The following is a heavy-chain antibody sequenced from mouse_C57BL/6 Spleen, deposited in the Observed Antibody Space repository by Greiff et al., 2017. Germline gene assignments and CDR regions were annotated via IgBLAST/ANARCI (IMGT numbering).Heavy chain of an antibody. CDR3: ASAGYVSFGY. CDR1: GFNITNTY. CDR2: IDPANGSP. D-gene: IGHD3-1*01. V-gene: IGHV14-3*01. J-gene: IGHJ2*01. Sequence: VQLQQSVAELVRPGASVKLSCTASGFNITNTYMHWVKQRPEQGLEWIGRIDPANGSPNYAPKFQGTATITADTSSNTAYLQLSSLTSADTASSYCASAGYVSFGYWGPGATLTVSS.